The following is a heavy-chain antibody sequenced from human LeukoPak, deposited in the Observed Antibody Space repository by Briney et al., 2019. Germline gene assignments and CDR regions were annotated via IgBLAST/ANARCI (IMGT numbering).Heavy chain of an antibody. V-gene: IGHV3-9*01. CDR2: ISWNGGSI. CDR1: GFTFDDYA. D-gene: IGHD1-26*01. J-gene: IGHJ4*02. CDR3: AKGMGTGELDY. Sequence: GRSLRLSCAASGFTFDDYAMHWVRHAPGKGLEWVSGISWNGGSIGYADSVKGRFTISKDNAKNSLYLQMNSLRAEDTALYYCAKGMGTGELDYWGQGTLVTVSS.